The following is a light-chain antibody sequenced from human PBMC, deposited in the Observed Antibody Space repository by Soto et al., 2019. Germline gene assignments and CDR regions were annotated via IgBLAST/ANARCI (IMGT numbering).Light chain of an antibody. V-gene: IGKV3-15*01. CDR1: QSISTT. CDR3: QQYNSWVT. J-gene: IGKJ4*01. Sequence: EIVLTQSPVTLSVSPGERATLSCRASQSISTTLVWYQQKPGQAPRLLLYGASTRATGVPARFSGSGSATEYTLTISSLQSEDFAAYYCQQYNSWVTFGGGTKVESK. CDR2: GAS.